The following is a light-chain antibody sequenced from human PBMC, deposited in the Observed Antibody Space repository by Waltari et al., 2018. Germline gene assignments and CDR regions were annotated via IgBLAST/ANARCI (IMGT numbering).Light chain of an antibody. J-gene: IGKJ4*01. Sequence: DIQMTQSPSTLSASVGDRVTITCRASQSITSLLAWYQLKPGKAPKLLIYKASTLDSGVPSRFSGSGSGTEFTLTISSLRPDDFATYYCQQYNTYSLTFGGGTKVEIK. V-gene: IGKV1-5*03. CDR3: QQYNTYSLT. CDR2: KAS. CDR1: QSITSL.